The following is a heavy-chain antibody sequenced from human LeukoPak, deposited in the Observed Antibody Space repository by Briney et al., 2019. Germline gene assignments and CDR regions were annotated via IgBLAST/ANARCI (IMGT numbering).Heavy chain of an antibody. CDR3: ARGPRGYSSSKDAFDI. CDR2: ISWNSGSI. D-gene: IGHD6-19*01. Sequence: GGSLRLSCAASGFTFSTYAMSWVRQAAGKGLEWVSGISWNSGSIGYADSVKGRFTISRDNAKNSLYLQMNSLRAEDTAVYYCARGPRGYSSSKDAFDIWGQGTMVTVSS. CDR1: GFTFSTYA. V-gene: IGHV3-20*04. J-gene: IGHJ3*02.